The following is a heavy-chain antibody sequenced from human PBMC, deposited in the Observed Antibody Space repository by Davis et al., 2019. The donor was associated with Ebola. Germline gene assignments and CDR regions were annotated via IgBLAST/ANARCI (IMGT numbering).Heavy chain of an antibody. CDR3: AREVKRATQGSFFDY. CDR1: GYTFMNYD. J-gene: IGHJ4*02. V-gene: IGHV1-8*01. D-gene: IGHD3-16*02. CDR2: MNPNSGNT. Sequence: AASVKVSCKASGYTFMNYDIAWVRQATGQGLEWMGWMNPNSGNTGYAQKSQGRVIMTRNTSINTAYMEVSSLTSEDSAMYYCAREVKRATQGSFFDYWGQGILVTVSS.